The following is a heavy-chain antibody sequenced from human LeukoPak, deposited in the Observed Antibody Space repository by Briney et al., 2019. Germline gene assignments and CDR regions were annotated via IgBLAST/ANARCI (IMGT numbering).Heavy chain of an antibody. Sequence: GESLKISCKGSGYSFTTYWIAWVRQAPGQGLEWMGWISAYNGNTNYAQKLQGRVTMTTDTSTSTAYMELRSLRSDDTAVYYCARDHIAVAGNAAFDIWGQGTMVTVSS. CDR2: ISAYNGNT. CDR1: GYSFTTYW. D-gene: IGHD6-19*01. J-gene: IGHJ3*02. CDR3: ARDHIAVAGNAAFDI. V-gene: IGHV1-18*04.